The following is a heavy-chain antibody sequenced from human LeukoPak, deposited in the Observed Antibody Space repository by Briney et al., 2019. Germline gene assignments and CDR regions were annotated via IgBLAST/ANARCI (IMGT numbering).Heavy chain of an antibody. CDR2: IKEDGSEK. V-gene: IGHV3-7*01. J-gene: IGHJ4*02. Sequence: GGSLRLSCAASGFTFSSNWMRWVRQAPGKGLEWVANIKEDGSEKYYVDSVKGRFTISRDNAKNSLFLQMNSLRAEDTAVYYCASLRLGYWGQGTLVSVSS. CDR1: GFTFSSNW. CDR3: ASLRLGY. D-gene: IGHD3-9*01.